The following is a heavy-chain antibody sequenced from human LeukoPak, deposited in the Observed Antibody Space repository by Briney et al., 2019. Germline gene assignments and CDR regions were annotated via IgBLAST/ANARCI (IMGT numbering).Heavy chain of an antibody. Sequence: SGGSLRLSCAASRFTFSSYWMSWVRQAPGKGLEWVANIKQDGSDKYYVDSVKGRFTISRDNAKNSLYLQMNNLRAEDTAVYYCVRGGPSTWSWGQGTLVTVSS. CDR2: IKQDGSDK. CDR3: VRGGPSTWS. V-gene: IGHV3-7*01. J-gene: IGHJ5*02. D-gene: IGHD2-15*01. CDR1: RFTFSSYW.